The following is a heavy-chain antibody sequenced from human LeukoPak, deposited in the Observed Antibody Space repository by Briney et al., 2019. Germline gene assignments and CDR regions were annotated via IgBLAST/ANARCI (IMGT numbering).Heavy chain of an antibody. CDR2: INPNSGGT. CDR1: GYTFTAYY. J-gene: IGHJ3*02. CDR3: ARVRGNYYDSSGYMGAFDI. V-gene: IGHV1-2*02. Sequence: ASVKVSCTASGYTFTAYYMHWVRQAPGQGLEWMGWINPNSGGTDDAQKFQGRVTMTRDTSISTAYMELSRLRSDDTAVCYCARVRGNYYDSSGYMGAFDIWGQGTMVTVSS. D-gene: IGHD3-22*01.